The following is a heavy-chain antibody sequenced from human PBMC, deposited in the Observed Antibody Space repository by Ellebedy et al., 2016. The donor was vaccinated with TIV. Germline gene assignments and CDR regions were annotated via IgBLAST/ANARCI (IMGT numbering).Heavy chain of an antibody. Sequence: PGGSLRLTCAASGVSLSGYWMTWGRTAPGKGLEWVATLKEDGSEKYYVDSVKGRFTVSRDNAKNSLYLQMNSLRAEDTAVYYCARRRSNYYYYYMDVWGKGTTVTVSS. CDR2: LKEDGSEK. CDR1: GVSLSGYW. CDR3: ARRRSNYYYYYMDV. J-gene: IGHJ6*03. D-gene: IGHD2/OR15-2a*01. V-gene: IGHV3-7*01.